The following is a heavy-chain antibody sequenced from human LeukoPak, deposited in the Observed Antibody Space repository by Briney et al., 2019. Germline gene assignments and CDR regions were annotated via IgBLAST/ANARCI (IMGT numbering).Heavy chain of an antibody. CDR2: INTVNGNT. CDR1: GYTFTSYA. CDR3: AREGPTYSSSWYVGLLGFDY. Sequence: ASVKVSCKASGYTFTSYAIHWVRQAPGQRLEWMGWINTVNGNTEYSQDFQGRVTITRDTPAITAYMELSSLRSGDMAVYYCAREGPTYSSSWYVGLLGFDYWGQGTLVTVSS. V-gene: IGHV1-3*03. J-gene: IGHJ4*02. D-gene: IGHD6-13*01.